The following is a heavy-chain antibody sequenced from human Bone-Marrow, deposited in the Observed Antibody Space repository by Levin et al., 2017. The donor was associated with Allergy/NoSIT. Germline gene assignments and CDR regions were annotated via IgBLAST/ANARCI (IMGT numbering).Heavy chain of an antibody. J-gene: IGHJ4*02. CDR2: IGRGGDT. D-gene: IGHD2-21*02. CDR3: VRGVTSNLGL. Sequence: GGSLRLSCAASGVSFITYDMNWVRQDPRKGLEWISYIGRGGDTFYADSVKGRFIVSRDNAKNSMYLQMHSLGVEDTGVYYCVRGVTSNLGLWGQGTLVTVSS. CDR1: GVSFITYD. V-gene: IGHV3-48*03.